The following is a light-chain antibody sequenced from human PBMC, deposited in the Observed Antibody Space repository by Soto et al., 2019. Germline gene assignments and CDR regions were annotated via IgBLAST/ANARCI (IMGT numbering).Light chain of an antibody. CDR3: QAYDYSLTASV. J-gene: IGLJ3*02. Sequence: QAVVTQPRSVSGAPGQRVTISCTGNNSNLGAGYDVHWYQQLPGAAPKLVIFGNRNRPSGVPERFSGSKSGTSASLAITGLQAEDEADYSCQAYDYSLTASVFGGGTKLTVL. CDR2: GNR. CDR1: NSNLGAGYD. V-gene: IGLV1-40*01.